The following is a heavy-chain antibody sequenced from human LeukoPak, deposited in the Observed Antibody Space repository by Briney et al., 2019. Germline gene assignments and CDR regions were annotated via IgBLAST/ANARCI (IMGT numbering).Heavy chain of an antibody. Sequence: ASVKVSCKASGYTFTGYYMHWVRQAPGQGLEWMGWINPNSGGTNYAQKFQGRVTMTRDTSISTAYMELSRLRSDDTAAYYCAREGYSSGQPPVNWFDPWGQGTLVTVSS. CDR1: GYTFTGYY. J-gene: IGHJ5*02. CDR2: INPNSGGT. CDR3: AREGYSSGQPPVNWFDP. V-gene: IGHV1-2*02. D-gene: IGHD6-19*01.